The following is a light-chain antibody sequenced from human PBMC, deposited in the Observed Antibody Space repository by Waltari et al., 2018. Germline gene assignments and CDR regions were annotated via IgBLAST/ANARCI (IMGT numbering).Light chain of an antibody. CDR1: QSISRW. CDR2: KAS. CDR3: QQYSTSSWA. V-gene: IGKV1-5*03. J-gene: IGKJ1*01. Sequence: DIQMTQSPSTLSASVGDRVTITCRASQSISRWLDWYQQKPGKAPNLLIYKASSLESGVPSRFSGSGSGTEFTLTISSLQPDDFATYYCQQYSTSSWAFGQGTQVEIK.